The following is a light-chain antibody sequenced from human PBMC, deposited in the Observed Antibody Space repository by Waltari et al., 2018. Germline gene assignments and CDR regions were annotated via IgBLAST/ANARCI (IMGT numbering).Light chain of an antibody. CDR1: QSVSRW. V-gene: IGKV1-5*03. CDR3: QQYNTYRT. J-gene: IGKJ1*01. CDR2: EAS. Sequence: IQMTQSPASLSASVGDRVTITCRASQSVSRWLAWYQQKPGAAPNLLIYEASKLHSGVPSRFSGDGSGTEFTLTISSLQPDDFATYFCQQYNTYRTFGQGTKVEI.